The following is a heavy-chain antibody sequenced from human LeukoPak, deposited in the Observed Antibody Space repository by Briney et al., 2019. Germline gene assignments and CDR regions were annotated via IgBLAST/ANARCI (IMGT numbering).Heavy chain of an antibody. J-gene: IGHJ2*01. CDR3: ARRIAGTATGGYFKP. CDR2: ISQDGGEK. V-gene: IGHV3-7*01. CDR1: GLTFSSYW. D-gene: IGHD6-19*01. Sequence: GGSLRLSCVASGLTFSSYWMSWVRQAPGKGLEWVANISQDGGEKYYVDSVKGRFTISRDNAKSSLYLQMNSLRADDTAVYYCARRIAGTATGGYFKPWGRGTLVSVSS.